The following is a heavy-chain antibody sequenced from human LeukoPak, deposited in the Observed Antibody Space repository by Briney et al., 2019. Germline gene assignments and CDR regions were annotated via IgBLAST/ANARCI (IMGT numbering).Heavy chain of an antibody. Sequence: ASVKVSCKVSGYTLTELSMHWVRQAPGKGLEWMGGFDPEDGETIYAQKFQGRVTTAEDTPTDTAYMELSSLRSEDTAVYYCATGGGYCSGGSCYSGWFDPWGQGTLVTVSS. V-gene: IGHV1-24*01. CDR1: GYTLTELS. CDR2: FDPEDGET. D-gene: IGHD2-15*01. CDR3: ATGGGYCSGGSCYSGWFDP. J-gene: IGHJ5*02.